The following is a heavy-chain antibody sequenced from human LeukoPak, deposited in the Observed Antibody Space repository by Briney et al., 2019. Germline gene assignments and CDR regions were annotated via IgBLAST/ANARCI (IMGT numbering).Heavy chain of an antibody. CDR1: GFTISANF. J-gene: IGHJ6*03. CDR3: ARDYGSGSYYYYMDV. V-gene: IGHV3-66*01. Sequence: AGGSLRLSCAASGFTISANFMSWVRQAPGKGLEWVSVIYSGGRTEYADSVKGRFTISRDNAKNTLYLQMNSLRAEDTAVYYCARDYGSGSYYYYMDVWGKGTTVTISS. D-gene: IGHD3-10*01. CDR2: IYSGGRT.